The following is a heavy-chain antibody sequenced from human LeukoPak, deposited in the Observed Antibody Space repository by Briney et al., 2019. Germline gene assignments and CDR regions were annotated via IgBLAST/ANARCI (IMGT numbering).Heavy chain of an antibody. CDR1: GGSISSGSYY. J-gene: IGHJ4*02. V-gene: IGHV4-61*02. CDR2: IYTSGST. CDR3: ARVGIAAAGLR. D-gene: IGHD6-13*01. Sequence: SETLSLTCTVSGGSISSGSYYWSWIRQPAGKGLEWIGRIYTSGSTNYNPSLKSRVTISVDTSKNQFSLKLSSVTAADTAVYYCARVGIAAAGLRWGQGTLVTVSS.